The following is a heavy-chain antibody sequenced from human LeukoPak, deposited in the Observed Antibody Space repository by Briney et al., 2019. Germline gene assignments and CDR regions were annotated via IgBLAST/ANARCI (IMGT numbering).Heavy chain of an antibody. V-gene: IGHV4-59*01. CDR2: IYYSGST. CDR1: GGSISSYY. J-gene: IGHJ4*02. CDR3: ARANRAVFDY. Sequence: KASETLSLTCTVSGGSISSYYWSWIRQPPGKGLEWIGYIYYSGSTNYNPSLKSRVTISVDTSKNQFSLKLSSVTAADTAVYYCARANRAVFDYWGQGTLVTVSS.